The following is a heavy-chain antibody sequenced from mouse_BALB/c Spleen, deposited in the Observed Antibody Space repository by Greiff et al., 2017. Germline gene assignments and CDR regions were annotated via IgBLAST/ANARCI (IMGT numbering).Heavy chain of an antibody. CDR1: GFSLSTSGMG. CDR2: IYWDDDK. Sequence: QVTLKVSGPGILQPSQTLSLTCSFSGFSLSTSGMGVSWIRQPSGKGLEWLAHIYWDDDKRYNPSLKSRLTISKDTSSNQVFLKITSVDTADTATYYCARSRIQRHAMDYWGQGTSVTVSS. CDR3: ARSRIQRHAMDY. J-gene: IGHJ4*01. V-gene: IGHV8-12*01.